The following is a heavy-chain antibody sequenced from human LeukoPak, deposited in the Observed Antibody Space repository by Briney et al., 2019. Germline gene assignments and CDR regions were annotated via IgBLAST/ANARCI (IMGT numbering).Heavy chain of an antibody. D-gene: IGHD3-10*01. CDR2: ISAYNGNT. CDR3: ASVFTMVRGVITFDY. CDR1: GYTFTSYG. J-gene: IGHJ4*02. V-gene: IGHV1-18*04. Sequence: WASVKVSCKASGYTFTSYGISWVRQAPGQGLEWMGWISAYNGNTNYAQKLQGRVTMTTDTSTSTAYMELRSLRSDDTAVYYCASVFTMVRGVITFDYWGQGTLVTVSS.